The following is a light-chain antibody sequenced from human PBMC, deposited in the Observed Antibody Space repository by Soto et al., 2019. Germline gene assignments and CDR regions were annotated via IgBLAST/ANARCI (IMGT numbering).Light chain of an antibody. Sequence: QSVLTQPPSLSGTPGQTVTISCLGSRSNIGSSIVHWYQQLPGTAPKHLIYMNNQRPAGVPDRFSGSKSGTSASLVISALRSEYEADYYCVAWDDDLSARVFGGGTQLTVL. J-gene: IGLJ7*01. CDR2: MNN. CDR3: VAWDDDLSARV. V-gene: IGLV1-47*01. CDR1: RSNIGSSI.